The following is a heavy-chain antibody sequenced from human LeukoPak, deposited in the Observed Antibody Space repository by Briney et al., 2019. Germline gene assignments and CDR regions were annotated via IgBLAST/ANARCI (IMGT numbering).Heavy chain of an antibody. J-gene: IGHJ4*02. V-gene: IGHV3-48*03. Sequence: GGSLRLSCAASGFTFSSYEMNWVRQAPGKGLEWVSYISSSGSTIYYADSVKGRFTISRDNAKNSLYLQMNSLRAEDTAVYYCASLVVVAATFDYWGQGTLVTVSS. CDR3: ASLVVVAATFDY. CDR1: GFTFSSYE. D-gene: IGHD2-15*01. CDR2: ISSSGSTI.